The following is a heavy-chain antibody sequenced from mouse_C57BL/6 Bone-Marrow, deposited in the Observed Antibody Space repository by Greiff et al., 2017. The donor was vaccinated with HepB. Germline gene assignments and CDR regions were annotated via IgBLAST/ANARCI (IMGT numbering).Heavy chain of an antibody. V-gene: IGHV5-6*01. CDR3: ARHEPCGNSWFAY. D-gene: IGHD2-1*01. Sequence: EVMLVESGGDLVKPGGSLKLSCAASGFTFSSYGMSWVRQTPDKRLEWVATISSGGSYTYYPDSVKGRFTISRDNAKNTLYLQMSSLKSEDTAMYDCARHEPCGNSWFAYWGQGTRVTVSA. CDR2: ISSGGSYT. J-gene: IGHJ3*01. CDR1: GFTFSSYG.